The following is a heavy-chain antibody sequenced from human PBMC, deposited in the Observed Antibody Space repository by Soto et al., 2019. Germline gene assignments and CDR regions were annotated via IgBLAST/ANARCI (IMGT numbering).Heavy chain of an antibody. D-gene: IGHD3-9*01. CDR2: ISSIGIYM. Sequence: PGGSLRLSCAGSGFRFSDSDMTWVRQVPGKGLEWVSSISSIGIYMFYAASIKGRFTISRDNTGNSLYVQMNMLGVDDTTINSYARKHTSDATGYDYFANWGQGTLVTVSS. J-gene: IGHJ4*02. CDR1: GFRFSDSD. V-gene: IGHV3-21*01. CDR3: ARKHTSDATGYDYFAN.